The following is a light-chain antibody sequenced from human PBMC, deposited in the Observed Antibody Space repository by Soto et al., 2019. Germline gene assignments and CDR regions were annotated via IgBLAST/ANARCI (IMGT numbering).Light chain of an antibody. CDR3: TSYTSSSTLDV. CDR1: SSDVGGYNY. V-gene: IGLV2-14*01. CDR2: EVS. Sequence: QSVLTQPASVSGSPGQSMTISCTGTSSDVGGYNYVSWYQQHPGKAPKLMIYEVSNRPLGVSNRFSGSKSVNTASLTISGLQAEDEADHYCTSYTSSSTLDVFGTGTKVTVL. J-gene: IGLJ1*01.